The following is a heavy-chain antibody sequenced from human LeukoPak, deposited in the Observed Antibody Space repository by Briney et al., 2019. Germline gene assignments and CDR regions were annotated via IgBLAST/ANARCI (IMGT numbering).Heavy chain of an antibody. J-gene: IGHJ6*03. CDR1: GGSFSGYY. CDR2: INHSGST. D-gene: IGHD2-2*01. CDR3: ARHTTYCSSTSCYYYYYYMDV. V-gene: IGHV4-34*01. Sequence: SETLSLTCAVYGGSFSGYYWSWIRQPPGKGLEWIGEINHSGSTNYNPSLKSRVTISVDTSKNQFSLKLSSVIAADTAVYYCARHTTYCSSTSCYYYYYYMDVWGKGTTVTVSS.